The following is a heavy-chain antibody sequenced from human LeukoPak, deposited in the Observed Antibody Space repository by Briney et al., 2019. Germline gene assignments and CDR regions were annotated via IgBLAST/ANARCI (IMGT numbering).Heavy chain of an antibody. CDR2: IYYSGST. J-gene: IGHJ4*02. Sequence: PSETLSLTCTVSGGSISSYYWGWLRQPPGKGLEWIGSIYYSGSTYYNPSLKSRVTISVDTSKNQFSLKLSSVTAADTAVYYCARINLLYYFDYWGQGTLVTVSS. CDR1: GGSISSYY. CDR3: ARINLLYYFDY. V-gene: IGHV4-39*01. D-gene: IGHD1-14*01.